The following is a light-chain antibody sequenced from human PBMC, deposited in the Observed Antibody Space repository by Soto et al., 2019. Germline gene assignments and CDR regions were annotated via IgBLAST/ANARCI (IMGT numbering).Light chain of an antibody. CDR1: QSVSGSD. J-gene: IGKJ3*01. CDR2: GVS. V-gene: IGKV3-20*01. CDR3: QHYGDSPPFT. Sequence: EVVLTQSPGTLSLSPGERATLSCRASQSVSGSDLAWYQQKPGQAPRLLISGVSNRATGTPDRFSGSGSGTDFTLSISRLEPEDFAVYYCQHYGDSPPFTFGPGTKVDVK.